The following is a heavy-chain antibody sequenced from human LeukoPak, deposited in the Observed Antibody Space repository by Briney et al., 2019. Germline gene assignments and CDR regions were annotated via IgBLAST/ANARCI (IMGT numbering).Heavy chain of an antibody. J-gene: IGHJ6*02. CDR1: GFTFSSYS. CDR3: ARELDTAMVIRNYYYGMDV. V-gene: IGHV3-21*01. D-gene: IGHD5-18*01. Sequence: PGGSLRLSCAASGFTFSSYSMNWVRQAPGKGLEWVSSISSSSSYIYYADSVKGRFTISRDNAKNSLYLQMNSLRAEDTAVYYCARELDTAMVIRNYYYGMDVWGQGTTVTVSS. CDR2: ISSSSSYI.